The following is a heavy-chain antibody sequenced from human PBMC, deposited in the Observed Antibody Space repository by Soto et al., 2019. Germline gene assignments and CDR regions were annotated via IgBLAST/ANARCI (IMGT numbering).Heavy chain of an antibody. CDR1: GFTFSSYG. V-gene: IGHV3-30*03. Sequence: QVQLVESGGGVVQPGRSLRLSCAASGFTFSSYGMHWVRQAPGKGLEWVATISSDGSNKYYADSVKGRFTISRDNSKNTLYLQMNRLRAEDTTVYYCARDHSIGNCISPSCYCDYWGQGTLVTVSS. CDR3: ARDHSIGNCISPSCYCDY. J-gene: IGHJ4*02. D-gene: IGHD2-2*01. CDR2: ISSDGSNK.